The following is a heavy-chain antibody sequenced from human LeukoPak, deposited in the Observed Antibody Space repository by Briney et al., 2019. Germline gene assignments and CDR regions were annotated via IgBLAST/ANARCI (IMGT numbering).Heavy chain of an antibody. CDR1: GFIFHTYD. Sequence: GGSLRLSCAASGFIFHTYDMSWVRQAPGKGPVWVSGISGGATRTYYTASVTGRFTISRDNSKNTLYLQMNSLRGEDTAVYFCAKGGGRGDYDLTGRFSTHFDSWGQGTPVIVSS. J-gene: IGHJ4*02. D-gene: IGHD4-17*01. CDR2: ISGGATRT. V-gene: IGHV3-23*01. CDR3: AKGGGRGDYDLTGRFSTHFDS.